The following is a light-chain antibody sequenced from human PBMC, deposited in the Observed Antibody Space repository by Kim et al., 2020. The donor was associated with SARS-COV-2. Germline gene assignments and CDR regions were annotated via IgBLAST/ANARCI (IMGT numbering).Light chain of an antibody. J-gene: IGKJ4*01. V-gene: IGKV3-11*01. CDR3: QQRNTWPS. CDR2: DAS. Sequence: SLSTGEGATLSCSASQNIRSYLAWYQQRPGQAPRLLIYDASTRVTGVPARFSGSGSGTDFTLTISSLEPEDFAVYYCQQRNTWPSFGGGTKVDIK. CDR1: QNIRSY.